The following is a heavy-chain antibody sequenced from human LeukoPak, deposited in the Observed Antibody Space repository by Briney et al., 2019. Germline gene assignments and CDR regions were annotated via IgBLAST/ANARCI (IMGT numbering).Heavy chain of an antibody. V-gene: IGHV1-69*04. CDR2: IIPILGIA. CDR3: ARRNYGDSRRWVDP. D-gene: IGHD4-17*01. J-gene: IGHJ5*02. Sequence: ASVKVSCKASGGTFSSYAISWVRQAPGQGLEWMGRIIPILGIANYAQKFQGRVTMTRNTSISTAYMELSSLRSEDTAVYYCARRNYGDSRRWVDPWGQGTLVTVSS. CDR1: GGTFSSYA.